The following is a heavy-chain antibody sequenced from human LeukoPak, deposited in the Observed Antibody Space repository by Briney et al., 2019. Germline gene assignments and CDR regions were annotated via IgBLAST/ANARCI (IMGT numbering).Heavy chain of an antibody. CDR2: ISGSGGST. V-gene: IGHV3-23*01. CDR1: GFTFSSYA. Sequence: GGSLRLSCAASGFTFSSYAMSWVRQAPGKGLEWVSAISGSGGSTYYADSVKGRFTISKDNSKNTLYLQMNSLRAEDTAVYYCAKSNNYYDSSGYWSPAPSGYWGQGTLVTVSS. CDR3: AKSNNYYDSSGYWSPAPSGY. D-gene: IGHD3-22*01. J-gene: IGHJ4*02.